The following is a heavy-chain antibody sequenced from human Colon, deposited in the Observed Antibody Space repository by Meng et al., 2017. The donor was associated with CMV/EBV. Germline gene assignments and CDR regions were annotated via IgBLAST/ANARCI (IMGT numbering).Heavy chain of an antibody. CDR1: GVTFDTST. V-gene: IGHV1-69*12. CDR2: IIPMFGSP. J-gene: IGHJ5*02. CDR3: ARGKQAGFDL. Sequence: QVKLVQPGAEVTKLVSSVKGSCKRSGVTFDTSTFNLVRQAPGQGLEWMGGIIPMFGSPSYSQNFRGRVTITADELEVNSLRSEDTAVYYCARGKQAGFDLWGQGTLVTVSS. D-gene: IGHD6-13*01.